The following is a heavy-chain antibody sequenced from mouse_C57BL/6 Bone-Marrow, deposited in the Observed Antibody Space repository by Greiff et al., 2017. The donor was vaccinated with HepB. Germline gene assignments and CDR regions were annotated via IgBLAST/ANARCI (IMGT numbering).Heavy chain of an antibody. CDR3: VRHPKYDDYAMDY. J-gene: IGHJ4*01. CDR1: GFSFNTYA. V-gene: IGHV10-1*01. CDR2: IRSKSNNYAT. D-gene: IGHD2-12*01. Sequence: DVKLVESGGGLVQPKGSLKLSCAASGFSFNTYAMNWVRQAPGKGLEWVARIRSKSNNYATYYADSVKDRFTISRDDSESMLYLQMNNLKTEDTAMYYCVRHPKYDDYAMDYWGQGTSVTVAS.